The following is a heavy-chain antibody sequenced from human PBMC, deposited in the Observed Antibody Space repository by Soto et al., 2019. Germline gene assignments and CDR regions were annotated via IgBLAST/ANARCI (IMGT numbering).Heavy chain of an antibody. D-gene: IGHD3-22*01. CDR2: ISYDGSNK. V-gene: IGHV3-30*03. CDR1: GFTFSSYG. Sequence: ESGGGVVQPGRSLRLSCAASGFTFSSYGMHWVRQAPGKGLEWVAVISYDGSNKYYADSVKGRFTISRDNSKNTLYLQMNSLRAEDTAVYYCARVPPMATLIIYYYYYGMDVWGQGTTVTVSS. J-gene: IGHJ6*02. CDR3: ARVPPMATLIIYYYYYGMDV.